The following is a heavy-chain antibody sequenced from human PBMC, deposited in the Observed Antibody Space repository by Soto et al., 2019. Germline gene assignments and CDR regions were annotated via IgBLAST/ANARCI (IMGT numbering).Heavy chain of an antibody. J-gene: IGHJ4*02. CDR3: ARRGSGSYSDY. V-gene: IGHV4-39*01. Sequence: QLQLRESGPGLVKPSETLSLTCTVSGGSISSSSYYWGWIRQPPGKGLEWIGSIYYSGSTYYNPYLKSRVTIAVDTSKNQFALKLSSVTAADTAVYYCARRGSGSYSDYWGQGTLVTVSS. D-gene: IGHD3-10*01. CDR2: IYYSGST. CDR1: GGSISSSSYY.